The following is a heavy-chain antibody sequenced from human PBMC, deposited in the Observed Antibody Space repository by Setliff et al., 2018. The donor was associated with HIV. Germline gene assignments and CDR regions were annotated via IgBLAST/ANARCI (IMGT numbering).Heavy chain of an antibody. D-gene: IGHD1-26*01. CDR3: AKDRSGSYRTFDY. Sequence: PSETLSLTCTVSGGSISSRDYYWGWIRQPPGKGLEWIGSVYYSGSTYYNPSLKSRVTISMDTSKSQFSLKLNSVTAADTAVYYCAKDRSGSYRTFDYWGPGILVTVSS. CDR2: VYYSGST. CDR1: GGSISSRDYY. J-gene: IGHJ4*02. V-gene: IGHV4-39*07.